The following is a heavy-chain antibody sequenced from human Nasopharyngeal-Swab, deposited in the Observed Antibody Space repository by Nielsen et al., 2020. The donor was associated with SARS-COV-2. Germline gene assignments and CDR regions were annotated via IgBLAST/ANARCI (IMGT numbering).Heavy chain of an antibody. Sequence: WIRQPPGKGLEWIGSIYYSGSTYYNPSLKSRVTISVDTSKNQFSLELSSVTAADTAVYYCARPQWELLTFDYWGQGTLVTVSS. J-gene: IGHJ4*02. D-gene: IGHD1-26*01. CDR2: IYYSGST. CDR3: ARPQWELLTFDY. V-gene: IGHV4-39*01.